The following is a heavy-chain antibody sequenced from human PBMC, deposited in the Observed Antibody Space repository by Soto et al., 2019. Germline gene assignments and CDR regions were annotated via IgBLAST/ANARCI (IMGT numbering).Heavy chain of an antibody. CDR2: IYSGGST. D-gene: IGHD4-17*01. J-gene: IGHJ4*02. V-gene: IGHV3-66*01. CDR1: GFTVSSNY. CDR3: ARDRDDYGDYGAFDY. Sequence: GGSLRLSCAASGFTVSSNYMSWVRQAPGKGLEWVSVIYSGGSTYYADSVKGRFTISRDNSKNTLYLQMNSLRAEDTAVYYCARDRDDYGDYGAFDYWGQGTLVTVSS.